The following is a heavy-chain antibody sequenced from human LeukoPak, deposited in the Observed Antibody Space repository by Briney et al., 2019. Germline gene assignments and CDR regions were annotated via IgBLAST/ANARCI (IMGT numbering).Heavy chain of an antibody. Sequence: ASVKVSCKASGGTFSSYAISWVRPAPGQGLEWMGRIIPILGIANYAQKFQGRVTITADKSTSTAYMELSSLRSEDTAVYYCAXGRGYSGYFDYWGQGTLVTVSS. J-gene: IGHJ4*02. V-gene: IGHV1-69*04. CDR3: AXGRGYSGYFDY. CDR1: GGTFSSYA. D-gene: IGHD5-12*01. CDR2: IIPILGIA.